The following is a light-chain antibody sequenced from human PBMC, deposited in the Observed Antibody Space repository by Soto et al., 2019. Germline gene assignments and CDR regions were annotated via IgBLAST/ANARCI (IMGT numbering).Light chain of an antibody. CDR3: SSYTSSSTLEV. J-gene: IGLJ1*01. CDR2: EVS. CDR1: SSDVGGYNY. Sequence: QSALTQPASVSGSPGQSITISCTGTSSDVGGYNYVSWYQQHPGKAPKLMIYEVSNRPSGVSNRFSGSKSGNTASLTISGLPAEDEADYYCSSYTSSSTLEVFGTGTKSPS. V-gene: IGLV2-14*01.